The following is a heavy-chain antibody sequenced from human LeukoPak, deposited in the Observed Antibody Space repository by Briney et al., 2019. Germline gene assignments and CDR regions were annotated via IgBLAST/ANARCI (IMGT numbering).Heavy chain of an antibody. D-gene: IGHD3-16*01. CDR1: GFTFSSYA. J-gene: IGHJ5*02. CDR2: ISGSGGST. Sequence: PGGSLRLSCAASGFTFSSYAMSWVRQTPGKGLEWVSAISGSGGSTYYADSVKGRFTISRDNAKNSLYLQMNSLRAEDTAVYYCARGRARGLSWGQGTLVTVSS. CDR3: ARGRARGLS. V-gene: IGHV3-23*01.